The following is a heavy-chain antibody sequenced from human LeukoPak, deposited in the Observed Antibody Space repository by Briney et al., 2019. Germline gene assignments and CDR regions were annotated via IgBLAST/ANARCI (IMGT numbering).Heavy chain of an antibody. V-gene: IGHV1-46*01. CDR1: GYTFTSYY. J-gene: IGHJ6*04. Sequence: GASVKVSCKASGYTFTSYYMHWVRQAPGQGLEWMGIINPSGGSTSYAQKFQGRVTMTRDTSTSTVYMELSSLRSEDTAVYYCASPSGTTGYYYGMDVWGKGTTVTVSS. CDR2: INPSGGST. CDR3: ASPSGTTGYYYGMDV. D-gene: IGHD1-14*01.